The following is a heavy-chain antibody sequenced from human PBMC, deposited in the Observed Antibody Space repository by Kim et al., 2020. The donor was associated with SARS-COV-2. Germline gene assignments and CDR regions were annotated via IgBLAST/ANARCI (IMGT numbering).Heavy chain of an antibody. CDR3: AKGLRYFDWLLGPDAFDI. CDR1: GFTFSSYG. J-gene: IGHJ3*02. CDR2: ISYDGSNK. Sequence: GGSLRLSCAASGFTFSSYGMHWVRQAPGKGLEWVAVISYDGSNKYYADSVKGRFTISRDNSKNTLYLQMNSLRAEDTAVYYCAKGLRYFDWLLGPDAFDIWGQGTMVTVSS. V-gene: IGHV3-30*18. D-gene: IGHD3-9*01.